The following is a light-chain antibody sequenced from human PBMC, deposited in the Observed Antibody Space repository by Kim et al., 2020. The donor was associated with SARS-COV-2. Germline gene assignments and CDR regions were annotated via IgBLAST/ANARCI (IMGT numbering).Light chain of an antibody. V-gene: IGKV1-39*01. CDR1: QSINTY. J-gene: IGKJ1*01. CDR2: GAS. Sequence: DIQMTQSPSSLSASVGDRVTISCRASQSINTYLNWYQQKPGKAPNLLIYGASNLQSGVPSRFSGSGSGTDFTLTISSLQPEDSATYYCQQSHIARTFGQGTKVYIK. CDR3: QQSHIART.